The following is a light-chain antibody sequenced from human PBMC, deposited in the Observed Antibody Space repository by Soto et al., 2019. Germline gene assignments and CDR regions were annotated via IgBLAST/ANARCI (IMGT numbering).Light chain of an antibody. J-gene: IGKJ1*01. CDR3: QHYNSYSEA. Sequence: IQMTQSPSTLSGSVGHRATITCRASQTISSWLAWYQQKPGKAPKLLIYKASTLKSGVPSRFSGSGSGTEFNLTISSLQPDDFATYYCQHYNSYSEAFGQGTKVDIK. V-gene: IGKV1-5*03. CDR2: KAS. CDR1: QTISSW.